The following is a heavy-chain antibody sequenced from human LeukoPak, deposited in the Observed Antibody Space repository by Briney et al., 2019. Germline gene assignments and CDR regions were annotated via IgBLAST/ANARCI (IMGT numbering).Heavy chain of an antibody. D-gene: IGHD4-17*01. J-gene: IGHJ4*02. CDR2: ISGSGGST. CDR1: GFTFSSYA. V-gene: IGHV3-23*01. CDR3: AKDRRTYGDYPYYFDY. Sequence: PGGSLRLSCAASGFTFSSYAMSWVRQAPGKGLEWVSAISGSGGSTYYADSVKGRFTISRDNSKNTLYLQMNSLRAEDTAVYYCAKDRRTYGDYPYYFDYWGQGTLVTVSS.